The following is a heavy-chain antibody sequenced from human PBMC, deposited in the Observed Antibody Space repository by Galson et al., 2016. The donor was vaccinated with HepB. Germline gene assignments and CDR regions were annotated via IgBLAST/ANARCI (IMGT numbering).Heavy chain of an antibody. D-gene: IGHD3-10*01. V-gene: IGHV2-70*11. CDR3: ARTGGRGIMSGLHFDF. CDR2: IDWSDDE. J-gene: IGHJ4*02. CDR1: GFSLSTSGMC. Sequence: PALVKPTQTLTLTCTFSGFSLSTSGMCVNWIRQPPGKALEWLARIDWSDDEYYRSSLKSRLTISKDITKNQVVLTMTNMDPVDTATYFCARTGGRGIMSGLHFDFWGQGTLVTVPS.